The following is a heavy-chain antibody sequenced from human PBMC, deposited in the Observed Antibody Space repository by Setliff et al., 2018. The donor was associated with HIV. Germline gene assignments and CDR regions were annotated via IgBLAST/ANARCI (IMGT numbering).Heavy chain of an antibody. Sequence: PGGSLRLSCVASGFSFGSYEMNWIRQSPEKRLEWVSYISTTGSTIHYVDSVKGRFTISRDNAKNSLYLQMNSLRAEDTATYYCARDRWVAGWFPGDVDIWGRGTVVTVSS. CDR2: ISTTGSTI. CDR3: ARDRWVAGWFPGDVDI. J-gene: IGHJ3*02. D-gene: IGHD2-21*01. CDR1: GFSFGSYE. V-gene: IGHV3-48*03.